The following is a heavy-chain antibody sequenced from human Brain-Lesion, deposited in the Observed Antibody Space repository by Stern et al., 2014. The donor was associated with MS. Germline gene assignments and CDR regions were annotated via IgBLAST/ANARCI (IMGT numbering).Heavy chain of an antibody. D-gene: IGHD3-10*01. V-gene: IGHV3-74*02. CDR2: VNNGGRRT. Sequence: EVQLVESGGGLVQPGGSLRLSCAASGFTFSNYWMHWVRPAPGKGLVWVSRVNNGGRRTSYADSVKGRFTMSRDNAKNTLYLQMNSLRVEDTAIYYCARGERWFDSWGQGTLVTVSS. CDR1: GFTFSNYW. CDR3: ARGERWFDS. J-gene: IGHJ5*01.